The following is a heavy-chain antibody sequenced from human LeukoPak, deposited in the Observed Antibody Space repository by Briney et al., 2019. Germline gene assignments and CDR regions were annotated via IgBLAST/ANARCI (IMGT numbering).Heavy chain of an antibody. D-gene: IGHD3-16*01. CDR2: IRSEGRQT. CDR1: GFTFSTYG. J-gene: IGHJ4*02. V-gene: IGHV3-30*02. Sequence: GGSLRLSCATSGFTFSTYGIHWVRQAPGKGLEWVTFIRSEGRQTYYANSVRGRFTVSRDASKNMLYLQMNSLRTEDTALYYCTKETLGGGSTFDDWGQGTLVIVSS. CDR3: TKETLGGGSTFDD.